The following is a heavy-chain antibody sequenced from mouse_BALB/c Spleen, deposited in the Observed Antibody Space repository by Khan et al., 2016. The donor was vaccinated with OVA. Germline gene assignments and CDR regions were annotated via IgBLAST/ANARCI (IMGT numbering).Heavy chain of an antibody. CDR3: ARAYYANYREAMDY. CDR1: GFSLTGYG. J-gene: IGHJ4*01. Sequence: QVQLKQSGPGPVAPSQSLSITCTVSGFSLTGYGVNWVRQPPGKGLEWLGMIWGDGSTDYNSALKSRLSICKDNSKSKVFLKMNSLQTDDTARYYCARAYYANYREAMDYWGQGTSVTVSS. D-gene: IGHD2-10*01. V-gene: IGHV2-6-7*01. CDR2: IWGDGST.